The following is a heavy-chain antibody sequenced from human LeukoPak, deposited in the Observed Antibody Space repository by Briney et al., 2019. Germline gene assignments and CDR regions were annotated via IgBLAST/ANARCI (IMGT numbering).Heavy chain of an antibody. CDR1: GFTFSSYA. CDR2: IRASGGST. CDR3: ASSSSGWYNFDY. J-gene: IGHJ4*02. Sequence: GGSLGLSCAASGFTFSSYAMSWVRQAPGKGLEWVSAIRASGGSTFYADSVRGRFTISRDNSKNTLDLQMNNLRAEDTAVYYCASSSSGWYNFDYWGQGTLVTVSS. V-gene: IGHV3-23*01. D-gene: IGHD6-19*01.